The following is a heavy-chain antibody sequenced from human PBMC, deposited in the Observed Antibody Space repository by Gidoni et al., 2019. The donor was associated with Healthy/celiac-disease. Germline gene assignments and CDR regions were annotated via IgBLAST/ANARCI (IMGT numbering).Heavy chain of an antibody. CDR3: ARGVDYYGSGSPLFDY. CDR2: INHSGST. D-gene: IGHD3-10*01. Sequence: TCAVYGGSFSGYYWSWIRQPPGKGLEWIGEINHSGSTNYNPSLKSRVTISVDTSKNQFSLKLRSVTAADTAVYYCARGVDYYGSGSPLFDYWGQGTLVTVSS. J-gene: IGHJ4*02. V-gene: IGHV4-34*01. CDR1: GGSFSGYY.